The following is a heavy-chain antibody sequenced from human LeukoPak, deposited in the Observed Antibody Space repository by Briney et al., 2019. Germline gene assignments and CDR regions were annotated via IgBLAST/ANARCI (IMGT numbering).Heavy chain of an antibody. CDR1: GGSISSYY. J-gene: IGHJ6*03. CDR3: AGVTESLYYYHYMDV. CDR2: IYTSGST. Sequence: SETLSPTCTVSGGSISSYYWSWIRQPAGKGLEWIGRIYTSGSTNYNPSLKSRVTMSVDTSKNQFSLKLRSVTAADTAVYYCAGVTESLYYYHYMDVWGKGTTVTISS. V-gene: IGHV4-4*07. D-gene: IGHD2-21*02.